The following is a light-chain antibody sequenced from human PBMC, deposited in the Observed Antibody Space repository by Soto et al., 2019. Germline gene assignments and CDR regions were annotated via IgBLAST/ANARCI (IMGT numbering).Light chain of an antibody. CDR2: EVS. Sequence: QSALTQPPSASGSPGQSVTISCTGVSSDVGGYNYVSWYQHHAGKVPKLLIYEVSKRPSGVPDRFSGSKSGNTASLTVSGLQAEDEADYYCSSYAGSSIFLVFGGGTKLTVL. CDR1: SSDVGGYNY. J-gene: IGLJ3*02. V-gene: IGLV2-8*01. CDR3: SSYAGSSIFLV.